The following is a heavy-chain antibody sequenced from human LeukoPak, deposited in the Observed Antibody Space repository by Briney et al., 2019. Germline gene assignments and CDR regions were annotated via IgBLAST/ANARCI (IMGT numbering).Heavy chain of an antibody. Sequence: SQTLSLTCAVSGGSISSGGYSWSWIRQPPGKGLEWIGYIYHGGSTYYNPSLKSRVTISVDRSKNQFSLKLSSVTAADTAVYYCARAPYGSGSYFSYYYYYGMDVWGQGTTVTVSS. D-gene: IGHD3-10*01. J-gene: IGHJ6*02. CDR1: GGSISSGGYS. CDR3: ARAPYGSGSYFSYYYYYGMDV. V-gene: IGHV4-30-2*01. CDR2: IYHGGST.